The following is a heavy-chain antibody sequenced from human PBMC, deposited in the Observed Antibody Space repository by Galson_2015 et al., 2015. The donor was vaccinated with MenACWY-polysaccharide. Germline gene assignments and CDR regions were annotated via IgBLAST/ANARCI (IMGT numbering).Heavy chain of an antibody. D-gene: IGHD2-2*01. CDR2: IYYSGST. J-gene: IGHJ5*02. CDR3: ARPKPGYCSSTSCPPVRFDP. Sequence: SETLSLTCTVSGDSISGNYWSWIRQPPGKGLEWIGSIYYSGSTYYNPSLKSRVTISVDTSKNQFSLKLSSVTAADTAVYYCARPKPGYCSSTSCPPVRFDPWGQGTLVTVSS. CDR1: GDSISGNY. V-gene: IGHV4-59*05.